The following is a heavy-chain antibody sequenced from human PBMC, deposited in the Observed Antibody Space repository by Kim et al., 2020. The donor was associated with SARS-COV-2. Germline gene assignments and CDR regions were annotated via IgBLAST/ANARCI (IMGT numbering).Heavy chain of an antibody. Sequence: GGSLRLSCAASGFTFSSYTMNWVRQAPGKGLEWLSNISSTSGTIYYTDSVKGRFTISRDNAVNSLYLQMNSVRDEDTAVYYCARNRFLDYWGQGTLVTVSS. CDR3: ARNRFLDY. J-gene: IGHJ4*02. D-gene: IGHD3-16*01. CDR1: GFTFSSYT. V-gene: IGHV3-48*02. CDR2: ISSTSGTI.